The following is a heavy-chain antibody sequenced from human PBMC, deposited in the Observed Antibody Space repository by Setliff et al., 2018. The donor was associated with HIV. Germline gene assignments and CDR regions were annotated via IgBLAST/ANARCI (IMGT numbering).Heavy chain of an antibody. V-gene: IGHV2-5*01. Sequence: SGPTLVNPTQTLTLTCTFSGLSLSTSGVGVGWIRQSPGKALEWLAFIYWNNNKHYSTSLKSRLTVTKDTSKNRGVFTMTNMDPVDTATYYCAYSGRQLRGPYFDLWGQGTPVTVSS. D-gene: IGHD1-1*01. J-gene: IGHJ4*02. CDR1: GLSLSTSGVG. CDR3: AYSGRQLRGPYFDL. CDR2: IYWNNNK.